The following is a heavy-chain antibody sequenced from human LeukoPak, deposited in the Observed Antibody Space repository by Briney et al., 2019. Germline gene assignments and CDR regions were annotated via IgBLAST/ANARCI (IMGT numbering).Heavy chain of an antibody. CDR2: IHTSGST. CDR3: ARRDISSGWSFDY. V-gene: IGHV4-4*07. CDR1: GGSISNYH. J-gene: IGHJ4*02. D-gene: IGHD6-19*01. Sequence: SETLSLTCTVSGGSISNYHWSWLRQPAGKGLEWIGQIHTSGSTNYNPPLKSRVTMSIDTPENQLSLTIRSVTAADTAVYYCARRDISSGWSFDYWGQGTLVTVSS.